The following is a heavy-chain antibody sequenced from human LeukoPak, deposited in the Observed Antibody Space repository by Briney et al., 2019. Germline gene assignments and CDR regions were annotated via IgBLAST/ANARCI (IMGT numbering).Heavy chain of an antibody. CDR2: IYYTGTT. D-gene: IGHD3-10*01. Sequence: SETLSLTCTVSGGSISSGGYYWSWIRQPPGKGLEWIGHIYYTGTTNYNPSLKSRVTISVDRSKNHFSLKLKSVTNVDTAVYYCARAGPWQIDPWGQGILVTVSS. V-gene: IGHV4-61*03. CDR1: GGSISSGGYY. J-gene: IGHJ5*02. CDR3: ARAGPWQIDP.